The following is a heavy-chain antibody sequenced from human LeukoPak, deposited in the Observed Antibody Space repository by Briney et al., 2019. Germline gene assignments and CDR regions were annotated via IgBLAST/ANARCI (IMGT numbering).Heavy chain of an antibody. CDR3: AKAIPVPNYYDSSGYFYYFDY. V-gene: IGHV3-9*01. CDR2: ISWNSGSI. J-gene: IGHJ4*02. Sequence: GRSLRLSCAASGFTFDDYAMHWVRQAPGKGLEWVSGISWNSGSIGYADSVKGRFTISRDNAKNSLYLQMNSLRAEDTALYYCAKAIPVPNYYDSSGYFYYFDYWGQGTLVTVSS. CDR1: GFTFDDYA. D-gene: IGHD3-22*01.